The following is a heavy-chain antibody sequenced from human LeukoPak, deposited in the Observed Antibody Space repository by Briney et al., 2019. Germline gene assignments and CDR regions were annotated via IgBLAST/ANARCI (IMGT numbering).Heavy chain of an antibody. Sequence: ASVKVSCKASGYTFTGYYMHWVRQAPGQGLEWMGWINPNSGGTNYAQKFQGRVTMTRDTSISTAYMELSRLRSDDTAVYYCAKSLNNYDFWSGYYEGGDHESKPIGYWGQGTLVTVSS. CDR1: GYTFTGYY. CDR2: INPNSGGT. V-gene: IGHV1-2*02. D-gene: IGHD3-3*01. J-gene: IGHJ4*02. CDR3: AKSLNNYDFWSGYYEGGDHESKPIGY.